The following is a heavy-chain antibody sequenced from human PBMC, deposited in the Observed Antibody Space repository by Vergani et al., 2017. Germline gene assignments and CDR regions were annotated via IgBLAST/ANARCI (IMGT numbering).Heavy chain of an antibody. Sequence: QVQLVQSGAEVKKPGASVKVSCKASGYTFTSYGISWVRQAPGQGLEWMGWISAYNGNTNYAQKLQGRVTMTTDTSTSTAYMELRSLRSDDTAVYYCAGWDYCSGGSCYVCPGVQRYWGQGPLVTVSS. CDR3: AGWDYCSGGSCYVCPGVQRY. CDR1: GYTFTSYG. V-gene: IGHV1-18*01. D-gene: IGHD2-15*01. J-gene: IGHJ4*02. CDR2: ISAYNGNT.